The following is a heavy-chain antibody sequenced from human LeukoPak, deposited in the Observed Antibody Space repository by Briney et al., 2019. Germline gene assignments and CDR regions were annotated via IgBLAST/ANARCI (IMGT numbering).Heavy chain of an antibody. V-gene: IGHV3-30-3*01. CDR2: ISYDTSNK. Sequence: GGSLRLSCAASGFTFSTYAMHWVRQAPGKGLEWVAVISYDTSNKYYADSVKGRFTISRDNSKNTLYLQMNSLRAEDTAVYYCARGAYDFWGGIDYWGQGTLVTVSS. D-gene: IGHD3-3*01. CDR3: ARGAYDFWGGIDY. J-gene: IGHJ4*02. CDR1: GFTFSTYA.